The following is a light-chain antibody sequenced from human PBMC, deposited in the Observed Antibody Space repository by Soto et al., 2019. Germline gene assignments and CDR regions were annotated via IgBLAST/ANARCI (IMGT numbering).Light chain of an antibody. CDR3: QKYINAPLI. Sequence: DIQVTQSPLALSASVGDRVTITCRASRDIDNSLAWYQQVHGKAPKLLIYAASTWQSGVPSRFRGSGSGTSFILTITSLQPDDVATYYCQKYINAPLIFGQGTKVEF. CDR2: AAS. V-gene: IGKV1-27*01. J-gene: IGKJ1*01. CDR1: RDIDNS.